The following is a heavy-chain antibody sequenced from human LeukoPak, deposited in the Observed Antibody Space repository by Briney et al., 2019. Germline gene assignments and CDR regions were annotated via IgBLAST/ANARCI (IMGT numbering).Heavy chain of an antibody. CDR1: GFTFGSYE. Sequence: GGSLRLSCAASGFTFGSYETNWVRQAPGKGLEWVSYIGTRGSPIYYSDSVKGRFTISRDNAKNSLYLQMNSLRVEDTAVYYCASLYDTSGRDYWGQGTLVTVSS. CDR2: IGTRGSPI. J-gene: IGHJ4*02. CDR3: ASLYDTSGRDY. D-gene: IGHD3-22*01. V-gene: IGHV3-48*03.